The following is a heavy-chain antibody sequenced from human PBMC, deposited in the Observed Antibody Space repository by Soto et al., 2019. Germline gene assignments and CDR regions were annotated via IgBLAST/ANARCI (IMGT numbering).Heavy chain of an antibody. CDR2: TYYRSKWYN. D-gene: IGHD2-15*01. Sequence: SQTLSLTFAISGDSVSSNSSAWNCIRQSPSRGLEWLGRTYYRSKWYNDYAVSVKSRITINPDTSKNQFSLQLNSVTPEDTAVYYCARERFGGVVVAAYNWFDPWGQGTLVTVSS. V-gene: IGHV6-1*01. CDR3: ARERFGGVVVAAYNWFDP. CDR1: GDSVSSNSSA. J-gene: IGHJ5*02.